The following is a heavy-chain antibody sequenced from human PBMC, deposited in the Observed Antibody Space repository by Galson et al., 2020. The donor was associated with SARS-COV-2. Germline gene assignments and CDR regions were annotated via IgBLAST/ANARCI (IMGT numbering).Heavy chain of an antibody. CDR1: GFIFDSFA. CDR2: MSYDGSFR. J-gene: IGHJ3*01. CDR3: ARADTGGYFSYTFDV. D-gene: IGHD3-22*01. V-gene: IGHV3-30*07. Sequence: GESLKISCAASGFIFDSFAMHWVRQAPGKGPQWLAMMSYDGSFRYYADSVKGRFTISRDNSKNTLYLQMDSLGPEDTARYYCARADTGGYFSYTFDVWGQGTMVTVSS.